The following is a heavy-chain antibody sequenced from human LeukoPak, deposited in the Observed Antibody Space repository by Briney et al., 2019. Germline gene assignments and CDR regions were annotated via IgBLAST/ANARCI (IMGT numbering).Heavy chain of an antibody. CDR1: GYTFTGYY. D-gene: IGHD6-13*01. J-gene: IGHJ5*02. CDR3: ARSRAAAGTGWFDP. Sequence: ASVKVSRKASGYTFTGYYMHWVRQAPGQGLEWMGWINPNSGGTNYAQKFQGRVTMTRDTSISTAYMELSRLRSDDTAVYYCARSRAAAGTGWFDPWGQGTLVTVSS. CDR2: INPNSGGT. V-gene: IGHV1-2*02.